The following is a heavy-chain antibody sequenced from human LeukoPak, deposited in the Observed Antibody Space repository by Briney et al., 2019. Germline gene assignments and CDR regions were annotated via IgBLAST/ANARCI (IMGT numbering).Heavy chain of an antibody. J-gene: IGHJ4*02. V-gene: IGHV1-69*04. CDR2: IIPILGIA. CDR3: ARGNDWNDVYYFDY. D-gene: IGHD1-1*01. CDR1: GGTFSSYA. Sequence: SVKVSCKASGGTFSSYAISWVRQAPGQGLEWMGRIIPILGIANYAQKFQGRVTITADKSTSTAYMELSSLRSEDTAVYYCARGNDWNDVYYFDYWGQGTLVTVSS.